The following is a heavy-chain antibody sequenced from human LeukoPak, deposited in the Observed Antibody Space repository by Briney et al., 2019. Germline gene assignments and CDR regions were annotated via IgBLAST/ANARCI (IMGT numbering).Heavy chain of an antibody. CDR1: GGSISSGDYY. D-gene: IGHD3-10*01. J-gene: IGHJ5*02. V-gene: IGHV4-30-4*01. Sequence: SQTLSLTCTVSGGSISSGDYYWSWIRQPPGKGLEWIGYIYYSGSTYYNPSLKSRVTISVDTSKNQFSLKLSSVTAADTAVYYCAKHLTMVRGVIIGNWFDPWGQGTLVTVSS. CDR2: IYYSGST. CDR3: AKHLTMVRGVIIGNWFDP.